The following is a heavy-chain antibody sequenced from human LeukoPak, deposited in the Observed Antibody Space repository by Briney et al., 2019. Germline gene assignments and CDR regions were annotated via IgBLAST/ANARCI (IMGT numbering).Heavy chain of an antibody. D-gene: IGHD3-22*01. Sequence: PSETLSLTCAVSGFSISSTYFWGWIRQTPGKGLEWIRNIYHSGATYYNPSHKSRLTISIDTSKNQFSLSLSSVTAADTAVYYCARVLKAGGYYYSSNDYYYFDSWGQGTLVTVSS. CDR2: IYHSGAT. J-gene: IGHJ4*02. CDR3: ARVLKAGGYYYSSNDYYYFDS. V-gene: IGHV4-38-2*01. CDR1: GFSISSTYF.